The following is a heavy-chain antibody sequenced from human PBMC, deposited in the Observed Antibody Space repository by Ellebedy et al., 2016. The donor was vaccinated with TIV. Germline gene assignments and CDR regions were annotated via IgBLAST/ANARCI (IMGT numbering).Heavy chain of an antibody. CDR2: IYYSGST. V-gene: IGHV4-59*01. J-gene: IGHJ5*02. CDR3: ARSSEQSSDYGDYQRWPPENWFDP. Sequence: MPSETLSLTCTVSGGSISSYYWSWIRQPPGKGLEWIGYIYYSGSTNYNPSLKSRVTISVDTSKNQFSLKLSSVTAADTAVYYCARSSEQSSDYGDYQRWPPENWFDPWGQGTLVTVSS. D-gene: IGHD4-17*01. CDR1: GGSISSYY.